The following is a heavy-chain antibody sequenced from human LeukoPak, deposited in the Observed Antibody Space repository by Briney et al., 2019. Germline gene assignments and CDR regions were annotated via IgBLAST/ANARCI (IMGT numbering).Heavy chain of an antibody. CDR1: GGSISSYY. V-gene: IGHV4-59*12. J-gene: IGHJ3*02. D-gene: IGHD6-13*01. CDR3: ARARRRIAAAATRANDAFDI. CDR2: IYYSGST. Sequence: SETLSLTCTVSGGSISSYYWSWIRQPPGKGLEWIGYIYYSGSTNYNPSLKSRVTISVDTSKNQFSLKLSSVTAADTAVYYCARARRRIAAAATRANDAFDIWGQGTMVTVSS.